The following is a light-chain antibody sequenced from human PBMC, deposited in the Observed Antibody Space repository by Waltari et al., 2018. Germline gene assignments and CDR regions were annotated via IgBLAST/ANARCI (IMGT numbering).Light chain of an antibody. Sequence: QSVLTQPPSVSAAPGQKVTISFSGSTSNIGNYYVSWYHQVPGEAPKLLIFENNKRPSGIPDRFSASKSGTSATLGITGLQTGDEADYYCATWDNSLRNVVFGGGTKLTVL. V-gene: IGLV1-51*01. J-gene: IGLJ2*01. CDR2: ENN. CDR3: ATWDNSLRNVV. CDR1: TSNIGNYY.